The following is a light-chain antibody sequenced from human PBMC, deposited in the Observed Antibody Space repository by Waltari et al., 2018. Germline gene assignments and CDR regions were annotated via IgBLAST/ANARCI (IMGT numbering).Light chain of an antibody. CDR1: SSNIGSNP. Sequence: QSVLTQPPSASGTPGQRVTISCSGSSSNIGSNPVNWYQQLPGTAPKLLIYSNNQRPSGVPDRFSGSKSGTSASLAISGLQSEDEADYYCAAWDDSLNAVLFGGGTKLTVL. CDR3: AAWDDSLNAVL. J-gene: IGLJ2*01. CDR2: SNN. V-gene: IGLV1-44*01.